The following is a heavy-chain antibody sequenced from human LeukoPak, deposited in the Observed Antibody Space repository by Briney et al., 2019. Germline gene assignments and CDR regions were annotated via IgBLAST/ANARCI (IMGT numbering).Heavy chain of an antibody. Sequence: GGSLRLSCAASGFTFSSYAMYWVRQAPGKGLEWISGIFGSGGSAHYADSVKGRFTISRDNSKNTVYLQMNSLRAEDTAVYYCAKTTAGYSSGRYPGWPVDYWGQGTLVTVSS. CDR3: AKTTAGYSSGRYPGWPVDY. V-gene: IGHV3-23*01. J-gene: IGHJ4*02. CDR1: GFTFSSYA. D-gene: IGHD6-19*01. CDR2: IFGSGGSA.